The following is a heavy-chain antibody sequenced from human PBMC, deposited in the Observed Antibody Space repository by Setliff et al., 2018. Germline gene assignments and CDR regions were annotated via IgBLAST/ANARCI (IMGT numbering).Heavy chain of an antibody. Sequence: PSETLSLTCTVSGGSVGNSYYYWNWIRQPAGKGLEWIGRIYTTWSTNYNPSLKSRVTISLDTSKKQFSLTLKSVTAADTAIYYCARHTAVHISPSGLGYYYIDVWAKGTSVTVSS. CDR2: IYTTWST. J-gene: IGHJ6*03. CDR1: GGSVGNSYYY. V-gene: IGHV4-61*02. D-gene: IGHD3-9*01. CDR3: ARHTAVHISPSGLGYYYIDV.